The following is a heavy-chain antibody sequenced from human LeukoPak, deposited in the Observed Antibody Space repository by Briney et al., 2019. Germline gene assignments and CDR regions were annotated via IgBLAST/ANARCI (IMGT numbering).Heavy chain of an antibody. D-gene: IGHD4-17*01. J-gene: IGHJ4*02. CDR2: IYYSGST. CDR3: ARDTDYGDPQGDY. V-gene: IGHV4-39*07. CDR1: GGSISSSSYY. Sequence: SETLSLTCTVSGGSISSSSYYWGWIRQPPGKGLEWIGSIYYSGSTYYNPSLKSRVTISVDTSKNQFSLKLSSVTAADTAVYYCARDTDYGDPQGDYWGQGTLVTVSS.